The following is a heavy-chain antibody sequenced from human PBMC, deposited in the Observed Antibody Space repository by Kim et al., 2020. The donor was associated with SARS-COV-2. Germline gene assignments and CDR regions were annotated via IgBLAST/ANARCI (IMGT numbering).Heavy chain of an antibody. CDR2: INTKDGDT. V-gene: IGHV1-18*01. CDR1: GYIFSIYG. D-gene: IGHD3-16*01. CDR3: VRCTWGEVNDY. J-gene: IGHJ4*02. Sequence: ASVKVSCKTSGYIFSIYGFSWVRQAPGQGLEWMGWINTKDGDTKYVQKFQDRVTMTTDSSTSTAYMELRSLKFDDTAVYYCVRCTWGEVNDYWGQGTLVTVSS.